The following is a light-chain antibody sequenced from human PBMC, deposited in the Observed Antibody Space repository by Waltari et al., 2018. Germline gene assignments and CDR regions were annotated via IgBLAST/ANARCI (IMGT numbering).Light chain of an antibody. CDR3: QSADSSGSVV. CDR2: KDT. V-gene: IGLV3-25*03. Sequence: SFELTQPPSLSVSPGQTARITCSGSAFAKQYAHWHQQRPGLAPALVIYKDTERPSGIQERFSGSSSGTTVTLTISGVQAEDEADYYCQSADSSGSVVFGGGTKLTVL. J-gene: IGLJ2*01. CDR1: AFAKQY.